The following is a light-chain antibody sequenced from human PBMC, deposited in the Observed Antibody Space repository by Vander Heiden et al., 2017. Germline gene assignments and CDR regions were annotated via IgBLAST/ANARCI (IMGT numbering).Light chain of an antibody. CDR1: NSNIQRNY. J-gene: IGLJ3*02. Sequence: QSTLTQPPSVSAAPGQTVTISCSGSNSNIQRNYVSWYQHVPVTAPKVLIYDNDKRPSVIPERFSGSKSGTSATLGITGLQTEDEADYYCGTWDSSLKTKVFGGGTKLTVL. CDR2: DND. V-gene: IGLV1-51*01. CDR3: GTWDSSLKTKV.